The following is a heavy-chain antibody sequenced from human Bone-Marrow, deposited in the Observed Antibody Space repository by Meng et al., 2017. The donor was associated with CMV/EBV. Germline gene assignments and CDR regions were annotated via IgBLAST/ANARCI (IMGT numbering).Heavy chain of an antibody. J-gene: IGHJ6*02. CDR3: ARGKSLEQLGPYYYYYGMAV. CDR1: GGTFSSYA. D-gene: IGHD6-6*01. CDR2: IIPIFGTA. V-gene: IGHV1-69*05. Sequence: SVKVSCKASGGTFSSYAISWVRQAPGQGLEWMGGIIPIFGTANYAQKFQGRVTITTDESTSTAYMELSSLRSEDTAVYYCARGKSLEQLGPYYYYYGMAVWGQGTTVTVSS.